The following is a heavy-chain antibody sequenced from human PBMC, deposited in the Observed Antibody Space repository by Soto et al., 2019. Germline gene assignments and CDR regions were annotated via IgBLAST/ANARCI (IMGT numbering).Heavy chain of an antibody. CDR1: GGSFSGYY. J-gene: IGHJ4*02. CDR3: ARRWGDYYGDYGFDY. CDR2: INHSGSP. V-gene: IGHV4-34*01. D-gene: IGHD4-17*01. Sequence: QVQLQQWGAGLLKPSETLSLTCAVYGGSFSGYYWSWIRQPPGKGLEWVGEINHSGSPNYNPSLKRRVTISVDTSKNQFSLKLGSVAGADTAVYYCARRWGDYYGDYGFDYWGQGTLVTVSS.